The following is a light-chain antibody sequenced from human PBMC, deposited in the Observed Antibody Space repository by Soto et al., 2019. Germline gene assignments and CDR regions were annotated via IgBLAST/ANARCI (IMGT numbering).Light chain of an antibody. CDR2: DDD. Sequence: QSVLTQPPSVSAAPGQRVTISCSGSSSNIGGNSVSWYQQLPGTAPKLLIYDDDKRPSGIPDRSSGSKSGTSATLGITGFQTEDEADYYCGSWDSSLSAYVFGTGTKLTVL. CDR3: GSWDSSLSAYV. V-gene: IGLV1-51*01. CDR1: SSNIGGNS. J-gene: IGLJ1*01.